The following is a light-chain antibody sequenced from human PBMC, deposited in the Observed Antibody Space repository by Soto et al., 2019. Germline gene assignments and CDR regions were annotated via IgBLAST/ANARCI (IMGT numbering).Light chain of an antibody. J-gene: IGLJ1*01. CDR3: CSYAGSYTHV. CDR1: SIDVGGYNY. Sequence: QSVLTQPRSVSGSPGQSVTISCTGTSIDVGGYNYVSWYQQHPGKAPKLMIYDVSKRPSGVPDRFSGSKSGNTASLTISGLQAEDEADYYCCSYAGSYTHVFGTGTKVTVL. CDR2: DVS. V-gene: IGLV2-11*01.